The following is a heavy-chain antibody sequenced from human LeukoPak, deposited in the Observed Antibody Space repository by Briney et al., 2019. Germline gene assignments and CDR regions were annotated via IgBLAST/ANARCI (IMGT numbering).Heavy chain of an antibody. CDR3: ARGTPPRFYKYAEIYFDP. CDR1: GYTFTSYA. CDR2: INTNTGNP. D-gene: IGHD2-8*01. V-gene: IGHV7-4-1*02. Sequence: ASVKVSCKASGYTFTSYAMNWVRKAPGQGLEWMGWINTNTGNPTYAQGFTGRFVFSLDTSVSTAYLQISSLKAEDTAVYYCARGTPPRFYKYAEIYFDPWGQGTLVTVSS. J-gene: IGHJ4*02.